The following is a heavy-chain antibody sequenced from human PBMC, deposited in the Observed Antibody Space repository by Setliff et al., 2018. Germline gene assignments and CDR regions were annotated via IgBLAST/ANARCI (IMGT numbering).Heavy chain of an antibody. V-gene: IGHV1-18*01. J-gene: IGHJ4*02. CDR3: ARGPLDFVVAPPAAKFDF. CDR2: ISAY. CDR1: GYTFTSFG. Sequence: ASVKVSCKASGYTFTSFGINWVRQAPGQGLEWMGWISAYAQKFQGRVTMTTDTPTSTAYMEMRSLRPDDTAVYYCARGPLDFVVAPPAAKFDFWGQGTLVTVSS. D-gene: IGHD2-2*01.